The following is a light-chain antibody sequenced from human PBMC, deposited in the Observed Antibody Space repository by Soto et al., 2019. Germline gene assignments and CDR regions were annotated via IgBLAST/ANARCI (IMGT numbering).Light chain of an antibody. CDR2: GAS. Sequence: EIVMTQSPVTLSLYPGERATLSCRASQSVSSNLAWYQQMPGQAPRLLISGASSRASGIPDRFIGSGSGTDFTLIISRLEPEDFAVYYCEQYGRSPPTFGQGTKVDI. CDR3: EQYGRSPPT. V-gene: IGKV3-20*01. CDR1: QSVSSN. J-gene: IGKJ1*01.